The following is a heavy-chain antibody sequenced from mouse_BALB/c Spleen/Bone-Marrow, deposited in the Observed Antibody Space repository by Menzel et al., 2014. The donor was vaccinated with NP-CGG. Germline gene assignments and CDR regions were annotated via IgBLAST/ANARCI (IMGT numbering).Heavy chain of an antibody. Sequence: DVQLQESGAELVKPGASVKLSCTASGFNIKDTYMHWVKQRPEQGLEWIGRIDPANGNTKYDPKFQGKATITADTSSNTAYLQLSSLTSEGTTVYYCARWGYYAMDYWGQGTSVTVSS. CDR2: IDPANGNT. V-gene: IGHV14-3*02. CDR1: GFNIKDTY. J-gene: IGHJ4*01. CDR3: ARWGYYAMDY.